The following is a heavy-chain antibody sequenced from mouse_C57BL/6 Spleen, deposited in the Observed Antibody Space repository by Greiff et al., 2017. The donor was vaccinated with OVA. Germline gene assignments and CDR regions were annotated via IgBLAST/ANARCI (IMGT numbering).Heavy chain of an antibody. V-gene: IGHV1-62-2*01. CDR3: ARHEDYGSRKDYYAMDY. D-gene: IGHD1-1*01. J-gene: IGHJ4*01. CDR1: AYTFTEYT. CDR2: FYPGSGSI. Sequence: QVQLQQSGAELVKPGASVKLSCKASAYTFTEYTIHWVKQRSGQGLEWIGWFYPGSGSIKYNEKFKDKATLTADKSSSTVYMELSRLTSEDSAVYFCARHEDYGSRKDYYAMDYWGQGTSVTVSS.